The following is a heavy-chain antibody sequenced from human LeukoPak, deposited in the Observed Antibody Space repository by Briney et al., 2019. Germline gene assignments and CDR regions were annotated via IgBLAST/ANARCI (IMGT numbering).Heavy chain of an antibody. V-gene: IGHV3-64*01. D-gene: IGHD1-1*01. CDR1: GFTFSSYA. CDR2: ISSNGGST. Sequence: GGSLRLSCAASGFTFSSYAMHWVRQAPGKGLEYVSAISSNGGSTYYANSVKGRFTISRDNSKNTLYLQMGSLRAEDMAVYYCARGNWNDAKASDDAFDIWGQGTMVTVSS. CDR3: ARGNWNDAKASDDAFDI. J-gene: IGHJ3*02.